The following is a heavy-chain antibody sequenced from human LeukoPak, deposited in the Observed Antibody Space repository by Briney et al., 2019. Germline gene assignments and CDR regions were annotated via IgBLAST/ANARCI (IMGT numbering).Heavy chain of an antibody. J-gene: IGHJ4*02. Sequence: GGSLRLSCAASGFTFSSYGMSWVRQAPGKGLEWVSAISGSGGSTYYADSVKGRFTISRDNSKNTLYLQMNSLRAEDTAVYYCAKRGLALTDDSSGYYYGYWGQGTLVTVSS. CDR3: AKRGLALTDDSSGYYYGY. D-gene: IGHD3-22*01. CDR1: GFTFSSYG. CDR2: ISGSGGST. V-gene: IGHV3-23*01.